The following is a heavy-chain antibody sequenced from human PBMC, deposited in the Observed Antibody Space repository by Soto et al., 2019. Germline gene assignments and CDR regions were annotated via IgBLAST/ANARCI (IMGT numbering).Heavy chain of an antibody. CDR1: GGSVSSGDYY. CDR2: IYYSGNT. Sequence: QVQLQESGPGLVKPSETLSLTCTVSGGSVSSGDYYWSWIRQPPGKGLEWIGYIYYSGNTNYNPSLKSRVIISVDTSKNLFSLKLTSVTAADTAVYYCARIPVVTSMIYWLDPWGQGTLVTVSS. J-gene: IGHJ5*02. CDR3: ARIPVVTSMIYWLDP. V-gene: IGHV4-61*08. D-gene: IGHD3-16*01.